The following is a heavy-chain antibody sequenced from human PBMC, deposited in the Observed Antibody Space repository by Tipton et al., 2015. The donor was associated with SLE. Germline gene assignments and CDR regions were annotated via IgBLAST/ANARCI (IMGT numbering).Heavy chain of an antibody. CDR3: ARGMLKWRGAIVGVDV. CDR2: ISYGGGT. D-gene: IGHD2-8*01. V-gene: IGHV4-59*08. Sequence: TLSLTCTISGGSISSSYWSWIRQPPGKGLEWIGYISYGGGTNYNPSLKSRVTMSVDTAKNQFSLKLTSVTAADTAVYYCARGMLKWRGAIVGVDVWGQGTTVNVSS. CDR1: GGSISSSY. J-gene: IGHJ6*02.